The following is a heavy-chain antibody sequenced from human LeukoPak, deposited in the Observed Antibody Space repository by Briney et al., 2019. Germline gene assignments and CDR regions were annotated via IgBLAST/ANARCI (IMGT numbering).Heavy chain of an antibody. D-gene: IGHD2-2*01. CDR2: IKQDGRDK. CDR1: GFIFSTYW. Sequence: PGGSLRLSCASSGFIFSTYWMRWVRQARGKGLEGVANIKQDGRDKYLVDSVKGRFTIPRDNAKNSLFLQMNRLRAEDTAVYYCARVRCSSNSCFPDCWGQGTLVTVSS. J-gene: IGHJ4*02. V-gene: IGHV3-7*01. CDR3: ARVRCSSNSCFPDC.